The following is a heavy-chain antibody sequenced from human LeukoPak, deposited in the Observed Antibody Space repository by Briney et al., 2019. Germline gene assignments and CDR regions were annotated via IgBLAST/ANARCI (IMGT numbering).Heavy chain of an antibody. J-gene: IGHJ4*02. CDR3: ADSNFDY. V-gene: IGHV3-74*01. CDR2: INSDGSST. CDR1: GFTFSSYW. D-gene: IGHD5-18*01. Sequence: VGSLPLSCAASGFTFSSYWMHWVRQAPGEGLVWVSRINSDGSSTTYADSVKGRFTISRDNAKNTLYLQMNSLRAEDTAVYYCADSNFDYWGQGTLVTVSS.